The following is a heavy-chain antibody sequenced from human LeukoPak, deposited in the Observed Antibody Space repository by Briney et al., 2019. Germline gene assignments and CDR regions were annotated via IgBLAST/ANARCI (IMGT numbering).Heavy chain of an antibody. CDR1: GFTFSSYW. J-gene: IGHJ4*02. CDR2: INSDGSST. CDR3: ARDVDYHPTSECFDY. D-gene: IGHD1-26*01. V-gene: IGHV3-74*03. Sequence: GGSVRLSCAASGFTFSSYWMHWARQAPGKGLVWVSRINSDGSSTTYADSVKGRFTIARDNAKNTLYLQMNSLRPEDTAVYYCARDVDYHPTSECFDYWGQGTLVTVSS.